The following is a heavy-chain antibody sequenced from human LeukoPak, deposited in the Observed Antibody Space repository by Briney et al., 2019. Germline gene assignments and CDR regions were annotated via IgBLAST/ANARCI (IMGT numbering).Heavy chain of an antibody. Sequence: KPGGSLRLSCAASGFTFSDSYMSWIRQAPGKGLEWIAFIGGSGSLIYYADSVKGRFTISRDNAKNSLYLQMTTLRAEDTAVYYRARDHRQQLGNWFDPWGQGTLVTVSS. CDR3: ARDHRQQLGNWFDP. V-gene: IGHV3-11*04. D-gene: IGHD6-13*01. J-gene: IGHJ5*02. CDR2: IGGSGSLI. CDR1: GFTFSDSY.